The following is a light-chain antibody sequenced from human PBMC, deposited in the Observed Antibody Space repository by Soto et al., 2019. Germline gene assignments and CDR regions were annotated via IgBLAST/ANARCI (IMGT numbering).Light chain of an antibody. CDR3: QQSGGSTFT. CDR1: QSIRSSS. J-gene: IGKJ3*01. CDR2: GAS. Sequence: EIVLTQSPGTLSLSPGERATLSCRASQSIRSSSLAWYQQKAGQAPRPLIFGASSRATGIPDRFSGSGSGADFTLTISRLEPEDFAVYYCQQSGGSTFTFGQGTKVDI. V-gene: IGKV3-20*01.